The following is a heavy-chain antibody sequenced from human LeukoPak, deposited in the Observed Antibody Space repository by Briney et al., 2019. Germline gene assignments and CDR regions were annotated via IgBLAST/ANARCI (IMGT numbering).Heavy chain of an antibody. D-gene: IGHD3-10*01. V-gene: IGHV3-72*01. Sequence: PGGSLRLSCAASGFTFSDHYMDWVRQAPGQGLEWVGLIRNKADGYNTIYAASVKGRFTISRDDSKNSVYLQMDGLKTEDTAVYYCGDLGSAGTDHWGQGTLVTVSS. CDR1: GFTFSDHY. J-gene: IGHJ4*02. CDR2: IRNKADGYNT. CDR3: GDLGSAGTDH.